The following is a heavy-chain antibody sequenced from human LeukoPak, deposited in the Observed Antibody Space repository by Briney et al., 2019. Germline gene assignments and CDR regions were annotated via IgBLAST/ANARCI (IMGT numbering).Heavy chain of an antibody. D-gene: IGHD6-13*01. CDR2: VDGGGGGT. J-gene: IGHJ4*02. CDR3: AKQSAGSAAWYSLHYDF. Sequence: GGSLRLSCAASGFTFSSYWMTWVRQAPGRGLVWVSSVDGGGGGTYYADSVKGRFTTSRDNSKDTLYLQMNGLRAEDTAVYFCAKQSAGSAAWYSLHYDFWGQGTLVTVSS. V-gene: IGHV3-23*01. CDR1: GFTFSSYW.